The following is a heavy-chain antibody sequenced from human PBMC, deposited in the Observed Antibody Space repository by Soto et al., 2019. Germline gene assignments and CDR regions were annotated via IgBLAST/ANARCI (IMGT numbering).Heavy chain of an antibody. V-gene: IGHV3-30-3*01. CDR1: GFTFSSYA. CDR2: ISYDGSNK. D-gene: IGHD2-2*01. CDR3: ARELAVVVPAAQKYYYYGMDV. Sequence: PGGSLRLSCAASGFTFSSYAMHWVRQAPGKGLEWVAVISYDGSNKYYADSVKGRFTISRDNSKNTLYLQMNSLRAEDTAVYYCARELAVVVPAAQKYYYYGMDVWGQGTTVTVSS. J-gene: IGHJ6*02.